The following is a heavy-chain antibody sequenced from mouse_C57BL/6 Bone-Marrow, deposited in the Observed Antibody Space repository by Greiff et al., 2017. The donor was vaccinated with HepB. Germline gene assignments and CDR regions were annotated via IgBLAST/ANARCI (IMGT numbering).Heavy chain of an antibody. V-gene: IGHV6-3*01. J-gene: IGHJ3*01. CDR1: GFTFSNYW. CDR3: TAKLGREGFAY. Sequence: EVKVEESGGGLVQPGGSMKLSCVASGFTFSNYWMNWVRQSPEKGLEWVAQIRLKSDNYATHYAESVKGRFTISRDDSKSSVYLQMNNLRAEDTGIYYCTAKLGREGFAYWGQGTLVTVSA. D-gene: IGHD4-1*01. CDR2: IRLKSDNYAT.